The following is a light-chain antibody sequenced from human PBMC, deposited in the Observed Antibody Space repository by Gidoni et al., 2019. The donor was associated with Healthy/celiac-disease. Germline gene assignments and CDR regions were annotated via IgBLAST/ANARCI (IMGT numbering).Light chain of an antibody. Sequence: DIQLTQSPSFLSASVGDRVTITCRASQGISSYLAWYQQKPGNAPKLLMYAASTLPSRVPSRFSGSGSATEFTLTISSLHPEDFATYYCQQPFTFGPGTKVEIK. V-gene: IGKV1-9*01. CDR1: QGISSY. CDR3: QQPFT. J-gene: IGKJ3*01. CDR2: AAS.